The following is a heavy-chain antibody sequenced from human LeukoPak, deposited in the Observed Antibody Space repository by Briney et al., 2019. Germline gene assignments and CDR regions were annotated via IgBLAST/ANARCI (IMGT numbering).Heavy chain of an antibody. Sequence: GGSLRLSCAASGFTVSSNYMSWVRQAPGKGLEWVSVIYSGGSTYYADSVKGRFTISRDNSKNSLYLQMNSLRAEDTAVYYCARDLRGSYQFDYWGQGTLVTVSS. CDR1: GFTVSSNY. CDR2: IYSGGST. D-gene: IGHD1-26*01. J-gene: IGHJ4*02. CDR3: ARDLRGSYQFDY. V-gene: IGHV3-53*01.